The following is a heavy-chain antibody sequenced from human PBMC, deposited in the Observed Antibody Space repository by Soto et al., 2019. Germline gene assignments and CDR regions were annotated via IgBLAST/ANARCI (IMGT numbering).Heavy chain of an antibody. J-gene: IGHJ4*02. V-gene: IGHV3-21*01. CDR2: ITSSSSYI. CDR1: GVTFSLSS. D-gene: IGHD3-22*01. CDR3: VRARSTDSRPDY. Sequence: PGGSLRLACAASGVTFSLSSMSWVRQAPGKGLEWVASITSSSSYIYYEDSLKGRFTISRDNAKNSLFLQLDSLRAEDPAVYFCVRARSTDSRPDYWGQGTLVTVSS.